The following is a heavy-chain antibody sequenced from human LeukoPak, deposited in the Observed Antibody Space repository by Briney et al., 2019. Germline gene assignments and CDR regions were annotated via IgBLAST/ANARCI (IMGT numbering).Heavy chain of an antibody. CDR2: ISSTGSNI. J-gene: IGHJ4*02. CDR3: ARSTHWELTGDRSYLDY. V-gene: IGHV3-48*03. CDR1: GFTFSTYE. D-gene: IGHD7-27*01. Sequence: TAGSLRLSCAASGFTFSTYEMNWVRQAPGKGLEWVSYISSTGSNIYYANSVKGRFTISRDNAKNSLYLLMNTLRAEDTAVYYCARSTHWELTGDRSYLDYWGQGTLVTVSS.